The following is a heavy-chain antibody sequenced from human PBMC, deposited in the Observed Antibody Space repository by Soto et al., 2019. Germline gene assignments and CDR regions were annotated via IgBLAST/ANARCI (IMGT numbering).Heavy chain of an antibody. Sequence: QVQLVQSGAEVKKPGSSVKVSCKASGGTFSSYAISWVRQAPGQGLEWMGGIIPIFGTANYAQKFQGRVTITADESTSTAYMELSSLRSEDTAVXXXXXXXEYSSSSPLXXXXXXVWGQG. CDR2: IIPIFGTA. CDR3: XXXXEYSSSSPLXXXXXXV. D-gene: IGHD6-6*01. V-gene: IGHV1-69*01. CDR1: GGTFSSYA. J-gene: IGHJ3*01.